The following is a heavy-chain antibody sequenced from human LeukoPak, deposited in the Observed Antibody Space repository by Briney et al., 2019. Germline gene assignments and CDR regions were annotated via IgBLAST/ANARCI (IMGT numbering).Heavy chain of an antibody. V-gene: IGHV1-18*01. CDR3: ARESGSDAFDI. Sequence: ASVKVSCKAPGYTFTKYGVSWVRQAPGQGLEWMGWISAYNGDIKYAQRGKGRVTMTTDTSTSTVYMELRSLRSDDTAVYYCARESGSDAFDIWGQGTMVTVSS. CDR2: ISAYNGDI. CDR1: GYTFTKYG. J-gene: IGHJ3*02.